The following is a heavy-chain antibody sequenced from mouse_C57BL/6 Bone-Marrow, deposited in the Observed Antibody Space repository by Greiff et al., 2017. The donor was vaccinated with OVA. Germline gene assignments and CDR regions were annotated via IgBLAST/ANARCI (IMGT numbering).Heavy chain of an antibody. D-gene: IGHD1-1*01. CDR2: IDPENGDT. J-gene: IGHJ2*01. CDR3: TTYYGRPY. CDR1: GFNIKDDY. V-gene: IGHV14-4*01. Sequence: EVQLQESGAELVRPGASVKLSCTASGFNIKDDYMHWVKQRPEQGLEWIGWIDPENGDTEYASKFQGKATITADTSSNTAYLQLSSLTSEDTAVYYCTTYYGRPYWGQGTTLTVSS.